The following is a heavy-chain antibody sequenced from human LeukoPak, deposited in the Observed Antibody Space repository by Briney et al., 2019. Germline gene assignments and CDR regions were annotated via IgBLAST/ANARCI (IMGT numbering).Heavy chain of an antibody. CDR3: ARLVYGVGNYYHS. CDR2: VFTSVST. V-gene: IGHV4-61*02. J-gene: IGHJ4*02. Sequence: SETLSLTCGVSGGSISSGRYYWSWIRQPPGKGLEWIGRVFTSVSTNYNPSLKSRVTISVDTSKNQFSLNLTSVTPADTPVFLCARLVYGVGNYYHSWGQGTLVTVSS. CDR1: GGSISSGRYY. D-gene: IGHD1-26*01.